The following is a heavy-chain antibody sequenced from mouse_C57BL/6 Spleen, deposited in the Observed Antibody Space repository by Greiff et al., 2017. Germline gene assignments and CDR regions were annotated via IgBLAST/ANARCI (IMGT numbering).Heavy chain of an antibody. CDR1: GFTFSDYG. D-gene: IGHD1-1*01. CDR2: ISSGSSTI. CDR3: ARRDGRGYWYFDV. J-gene: IGHJ1*03. V-gene: IGHV5-17*01. Sequence: EVMLVESGGGLVKPGGSLKLSCAASGFTFSDYGMHWVRQAPEKGLEWVAYISSGSSTIYYADTVQGRFTISRDNAKNTLFLQMTSLRSEDTAMYYCARRDGRGYWYFDVWGTGTTVTVSS.